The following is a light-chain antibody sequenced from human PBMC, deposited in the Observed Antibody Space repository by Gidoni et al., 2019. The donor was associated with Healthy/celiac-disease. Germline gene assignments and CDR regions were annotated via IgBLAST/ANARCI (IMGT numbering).Light chain of an antibody. J-gene: IGKJ4*01. V-gene: IGKV1-12*01. CDR1: QGISSW. Sequence: DIQMSQPPSSVSASVGDRVTITCRARQGISSWLAWYQKKPGQATKLLIYAASSLQSGVPSRFSGSGSGTDFTLTISSLQPEDFATYYCQQANSYPLTFGGGTKVEIK. CDR3: QQANSYPLT. CDR2: AAS.